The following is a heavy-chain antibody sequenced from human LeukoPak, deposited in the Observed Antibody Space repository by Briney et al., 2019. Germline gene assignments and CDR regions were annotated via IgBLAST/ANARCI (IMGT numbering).Heavy chain of an antibody. D-gene: IGHD3-22*01. V-gene: IGHV1-2*02. CDR1: GYTFTGYY. J-gene: IGHJ4*02. CDR3: ASRTYTYDSSGYYRRNYYFDY. CDR2: INPNSGGT. Sequence: ASVKVSCKASGYTFTGYYIHWVRQAPGQGLEWMGWINPNSGGTNYAQKFQGRVTMTRDTSISTAYMELSRLRSEDTAVYYCASRTYTYDSSGYYRRNYYFDYWGQGALVTVSS.